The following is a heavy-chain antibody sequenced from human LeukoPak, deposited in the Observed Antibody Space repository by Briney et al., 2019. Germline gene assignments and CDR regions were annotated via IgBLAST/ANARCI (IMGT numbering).Heavy chain of an antibody. CDR2: ISGSGGST. D-gene: IGHD3-9*01. CDR3: ASRGFDWLISTGDYFDY. V-gene: IGHV3-23*01. Sequence: PGGSLGLSCAASGFTFSSYAMSWVRQAPGKGLEWVSAISGSGGSTYYADSVKGRFTISRDNSKNTLYLQMNSLRAEDTAVYYCASRGFDWLISTGDYFDYWGQGTLVTVSS. CDR1: GFTFSSYA. J-gene: IGHJ4*02.